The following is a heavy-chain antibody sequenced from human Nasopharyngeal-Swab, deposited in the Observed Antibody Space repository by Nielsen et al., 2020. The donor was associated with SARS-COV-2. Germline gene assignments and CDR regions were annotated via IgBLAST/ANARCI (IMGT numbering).Heavy chain of an antibody. CDR1: GFTFRSYT. V-gene: IGHV3-30*04. CDR2: ISYDASDK. Sequence: GGSLRLSCAASGFTFRSYTIHWVRQAPGKGLEWVAVISYDASDKYYADSVKGRFTLSRDNSKNTVYLQMNSLRAEDTAVYYCARDRPHWGCDYWGQGTLVTVSS. D-gene: IGHD3-16*01. CDR3: ARDRPHWGCDY. J-gene: IGHJ4*02.